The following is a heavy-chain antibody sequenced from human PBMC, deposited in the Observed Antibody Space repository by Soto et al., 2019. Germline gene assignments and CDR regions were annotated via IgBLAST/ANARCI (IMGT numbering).Heavy chain of an antibody. CDR1: GGSFSGYY. CDR2: INHSGST. D-gene: IGHD3-10*01. J-gene: IGHJ5*02. Sequence: SETLSLTCAVYGGSFSGYYWSWIRQPPGKGLEWIGEINHSGSTNYNPSLKSRVTISVDTSKNQFSLKLSSVTAADTAVYYCARPGRMVRGVNANWFDPWGQGTLVTVSS. CDR3: ARPGRMVRGVNANWFDP. V-gene: IGHV4-34*01.